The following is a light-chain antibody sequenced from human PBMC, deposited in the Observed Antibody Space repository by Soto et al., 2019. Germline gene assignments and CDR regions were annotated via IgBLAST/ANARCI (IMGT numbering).Light chain of an antibody. Sequence: QSALTQPASVSGSPGQSITISSTGTSSDVGGYDYVSWYQQHPGKAPKLMIYEVSYRPSGVSNRFSGSKSGNTASLTISGLQAEDEADYYYSSYTSSSTVVFGGGTKLTVL. J-gene: IGLJ2*01. CDR3: SSYTSSSTVV. V-gene: IGLV2-14*01. CDR2: EVS. CDR1: SSDVGGYDY.